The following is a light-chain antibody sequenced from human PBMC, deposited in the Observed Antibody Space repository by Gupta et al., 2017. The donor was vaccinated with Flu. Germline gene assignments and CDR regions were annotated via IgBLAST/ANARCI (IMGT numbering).Light chain of an antibody. CDR2: WAS. V-gene: IGKV4-1*01. CDR3: QQYYNTPYT. Sequence: DILLTQSPDSLAVSLGERATINCKSSQSLLYSRNNKNYLLWYQQKSGQPPRLLIYWASTRESGVPDRFSGSGSGTDFTLTISSIQAEDVAVYYCQQYYNTPYTFGQGTKVEIK. CDR1: QSLLYSRNNKNY. J-gene: IGKJ2*01.